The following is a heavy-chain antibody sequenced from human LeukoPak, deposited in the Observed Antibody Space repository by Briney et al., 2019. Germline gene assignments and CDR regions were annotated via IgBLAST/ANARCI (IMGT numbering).Heavy chain of an antibody. Sequence: GASVKVSCKASGGTFSSYAISWVRQAPGQGLEWMGGIIPFFGTANYAQKFQGRVTITTDESTSTAYMELSSLRSEDTAVYYCARSQYSSSWSWWFDPWGQGTLVTVSS. CDR2: IIPFFGTA. J-gene: IGHJ5*02. CDR1: GGTFSSYA. V-gene: IGHV1-69*05. D-gene: IGHD6-13*01. CDR3: ARSQYSSSWSWWFDP.